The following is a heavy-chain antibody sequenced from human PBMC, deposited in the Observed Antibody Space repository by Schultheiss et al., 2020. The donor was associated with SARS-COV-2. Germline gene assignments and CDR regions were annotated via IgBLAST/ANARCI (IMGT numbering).Heavy chain of an antibody. CDR3: VRDRSWWTPYNCFDL. D-gene: IGHD2-15*01. V-gene: IGHV3-43D*04. J-gene: IGHJ5*02. Sequence: GGSLRLSCAASGFTFDGYAMHWVRQAPGKGLEWVSLISWNGDTTYYADSVKGRFTISRDNANNSLYLQMHSLRVEDTAVYYCVRDRSWWTPYNCFDLWGRGTLVTVSS. CDR2: ISWNGDTT. CDR1: GFTFDGYA.